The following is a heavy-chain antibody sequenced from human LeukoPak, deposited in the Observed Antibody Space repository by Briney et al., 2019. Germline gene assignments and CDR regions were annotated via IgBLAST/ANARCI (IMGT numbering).Heavy chain of an antibody. J-gene: IGHJ6*02. CDR3: ARRSVVVVRTNDYGMDV. D-gene: IGHD3-22*01. Sequence: GGSLRLSCAAAGFTVSSNYMNWVRQAPGKRLEWVSGIYSESYQYYSDSVQGGFTNSRDNSKNTLYLQMNSLRAEDTAVYYCARRSVVVVRTNDYGMDVWGQGTTVTVSS. V-gene: IGHV3-66*01. CDR1: GFTVSSNY. CDR2: IYSESYQ.